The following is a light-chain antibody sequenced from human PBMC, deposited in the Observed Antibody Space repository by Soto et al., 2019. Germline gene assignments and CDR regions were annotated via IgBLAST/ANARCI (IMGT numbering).Light chain of an antibody. J-gene: IGKJ2*01. CDR3: QQYYNWPMYT. Sequence: EIVMTQSPATLSVSPGERATLSCRASQSVRSSLAWYQQRPGQAPRLLIYGASTTASGIPARFSGSGSGTEFTLTISSLQSEDFAVYYCQQYYNWPMYTFGLGTKLEI. CDR2: GAS. CDR1: QSVRSS. V-gene: IGKV3-15*01.